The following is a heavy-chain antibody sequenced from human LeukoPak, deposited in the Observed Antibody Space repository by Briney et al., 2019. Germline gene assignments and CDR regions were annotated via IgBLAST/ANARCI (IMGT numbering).Heavy chain of an antibody. CDR2: IDTNTGNP. CDR1: RYTFTNYT. J-gene: IGHJ4*02. D-gene: IGHD3-22*01. CDR3: ARGYDTTGYFSY. V-gene: IGHV7-4-1*02. Sequence: ASVKVSCKASRYTFTNYTLNWVRQAPGQGLEWMGWIDTNTGNPTYAQGFIGRFVFSLDTSATTAYLQISSLKAEDTAVYYCARGYDTTGYFSYWGQGTLVAVSS.